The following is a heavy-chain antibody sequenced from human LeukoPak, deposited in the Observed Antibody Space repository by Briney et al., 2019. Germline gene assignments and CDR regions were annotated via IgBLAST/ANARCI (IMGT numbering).Heavy chain of an antibody. CDR2: IIPIFGTA. V-gene: IGHV1-69*13. J-gene: IGHJ4*02. Sequence: SVKVSCKASGYTFTSYGISWVRQAPGQGLEWMGGIIPIFGTANYAQKFQGRVTITADESTSTAYMELSSLRSEDTAVYYCARAGWAAPTYYFDYWGQGTLVTVSS. CDR1: GYTFTSYG. D-gene: IGHD6-19*01. CDR3: ARAGWAAPTYYFDY.